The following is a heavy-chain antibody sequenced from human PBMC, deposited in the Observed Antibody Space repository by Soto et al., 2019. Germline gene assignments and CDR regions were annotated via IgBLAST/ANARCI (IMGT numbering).Heavy chain of an antibody. CDR1: GYTFTSYD. D-gene: IGHD5-12*01. Sequence: GASVKFSCKASGYTFTSYDINWVRQATVQGLEWMGWMNPNSGNTGYAQKFQGRVTMTRNTSISTAYMELSSLRSEDTAVYYCARESLLATWSRAFDIWGQGTMVTVSS. J-gene: IGHJ3*02. V-gene: IGHV1-8*01. CDR2: MNPNSGNT. CDR3: ARESLLATWSRAFDI.